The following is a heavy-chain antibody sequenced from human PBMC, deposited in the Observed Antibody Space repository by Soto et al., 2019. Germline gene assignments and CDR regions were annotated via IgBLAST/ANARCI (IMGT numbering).Heavy chain of an antibody. V-gene: IGHV1-3*01. Sequence: ASVKVSCKASGYIFTNYAMHWVRQAPGQRLEWIGWINAGNGNTKYSQKFQGRVTMTRDKSTSTVYMELSSLRSEDAAVYYCARDYLSSKPSLSYFDYWGRGALVTVSS. CDR1: GYIFTNYA. D-gene: IGHD2-2*01. CDR2: INAGNGNT. J-gene: IGHJ4*02. CDR3: ARDYLSSKPSLSYFDY.